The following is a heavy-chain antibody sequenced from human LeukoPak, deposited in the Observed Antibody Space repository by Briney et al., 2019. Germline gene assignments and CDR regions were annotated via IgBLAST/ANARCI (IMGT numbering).Heavy chain of an antibody. CDR2: ISYDASNK. J-gene: IGHJ4*02. Sequence: PGRSLRLSCAASGFTFSRYGMHWVRQTPGKGLEWVAVISYDASNKYYADSVKGRFTISRDNSKNTLYLQMNSLRAEDTAVYYCAKSHGYSYGFDHWGQRTLVTVSS. CDR1: GFTFSRYG. D-gene: IGHD5-18*01. CDR3: AKSHGYSYGFDH. V-gene: IGHV3-30*18.